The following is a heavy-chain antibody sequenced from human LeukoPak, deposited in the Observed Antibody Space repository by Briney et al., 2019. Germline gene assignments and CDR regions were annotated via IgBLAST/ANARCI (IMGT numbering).Heavy chain of an antibody. CDR3: ARGGSVKGIDY. J-gene: IGHJ4*02. CDR2: ISAKNGNA. Sequence: ALVKVSCKASGYIFINYGINWVRQAPGQGLEWMGWISAKNGNANYAQNLQGRVTMTTDTSTRTAYMELRSLRFDDTAVYYCARGGSVKGIDYWDQGTLVTVSS. CDR1: GYIFINYG. V-gene: IGHV1-18*01.